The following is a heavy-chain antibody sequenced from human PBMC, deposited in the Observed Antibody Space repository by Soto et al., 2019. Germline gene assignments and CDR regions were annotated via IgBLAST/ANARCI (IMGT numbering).Heavy chain of an antibody. CDR2: ISYDGSNK. Sequence: QVQLVESGGGVVQPGRSLRLSCAASGFTFSSYGMHWVRQAPGKGLEWVAVISYDGSNKYYADSVKGRFTISRDNSKNTLYLQMNSLRAEDTAVYYCAKDHYYDSSALEDYWGQGTLVTVSS. J-gene: IGHJ4*02. D-gene: IGHD3-22*01. CDR1: GFTFSSYG. CDR3: AKDHYYDSSALEDY. V-gene: IGHV3-30*18.